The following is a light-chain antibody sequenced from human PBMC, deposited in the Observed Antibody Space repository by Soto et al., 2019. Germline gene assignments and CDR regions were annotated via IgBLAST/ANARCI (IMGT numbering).Light chain of an antibody. CDR2: GAS. J-gene: IGKJ2*01. Sequence: DIQMTQSPSSLSASVGDRVTISCRASQTIKSYLNWYQHKPGMAPQLLISGASSLQGGVPSRISGSASGPEFTLTISSLQPEDIATYYCQQCYTTPYTFGQGTKLDLK. CDR3: QQCYTTPYT. V-gene: IGKV1-39*01. CDR1: QTIKSY.